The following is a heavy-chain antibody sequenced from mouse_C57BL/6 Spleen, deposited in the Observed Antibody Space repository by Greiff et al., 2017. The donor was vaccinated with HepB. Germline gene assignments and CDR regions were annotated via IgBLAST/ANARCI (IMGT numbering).Heavy chain of an antibody. CDR1: GFNIKDYY. CDR2: IDPEDGDT. V-gene: IGHV14-1*01. J-gene: IGHJ2*01. D-gene: IGHD1-1*01. CDR3: TKGITTVVASNY. Sequence: VQLQQSGAELVRPGASVKLSCTASGFNIKDYYMHWVKQRPEQGLEWIGRIDPEDGDTEYDPKFQGKATMTADTSSNTAYLQLSSLTSEDTAVYYCTKGITTVVASNYWGQGTTLTVSS.